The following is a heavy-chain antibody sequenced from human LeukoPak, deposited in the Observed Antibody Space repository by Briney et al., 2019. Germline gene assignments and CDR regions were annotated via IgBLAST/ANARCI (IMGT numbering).Heavy chain of an antibody. CDR1: GGSFSGYY. J-gene: IGHJ2*01. V-gene: IGHV4-59*01. CDR2: IYYSGST. Sequence: SETLSLTCAVYGGSFSGYYWSWIRQPPGKGLEWIGYIYYSGSTNYNPSLKSRVTISVDTSKNQFSLKLSSVTAADTAVYYCARDRGYCGGDCYSNYWYFDLWGRGTLVTVSS. D-gene: IGHD2-21*02. CDR3: ARDRGYCGGDCYSNYWYFDL.